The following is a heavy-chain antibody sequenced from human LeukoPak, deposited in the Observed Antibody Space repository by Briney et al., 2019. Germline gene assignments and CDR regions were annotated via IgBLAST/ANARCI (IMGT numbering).Heavy chain of an antibody. CDR1: GGSFSGYY. Sequence: SETLSLTCAVYGGSFSGYYWSWIRQPPGKGLEWIGEINHSGGTNYNPSLKSRVTISVDTSKNQFSLKLSSVTAADTAVYYCARALPSSSDPFDYWGQGTLVTVPS. V-gene: IGHV4-34*01. CDR3: ARALPSSSDPFDY. D-gene: IGHD6-6*01. J-gene: IGHJ4*02. CDR2: INHSGGT.